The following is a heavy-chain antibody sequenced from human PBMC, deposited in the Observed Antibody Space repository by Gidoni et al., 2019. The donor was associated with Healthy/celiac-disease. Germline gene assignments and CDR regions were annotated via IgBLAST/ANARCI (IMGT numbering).Heavy chain of an antibody. CDR2: TYYRSKGYN. J-gene: IGHJ6*02. CDR1: GDSVSSNSAA. D-gene: IGHD3-10*01. V-gene: IGHV6-1*01. Sequence: QVQLQQSGPGLVKPSQTLSLTCAISGDSVSSNSAAWNWIRQSPSRGLEWLGRTYYRSKGYNDYAVSVKSRITINPDTSKNQFSLQLNSVTPEDTAVYYCARDSWPLERPMAHHGALYYYYYGMDVWGQGTTVTVSS. CDR3: ARDSWPLERPMAHHGALYYYYYGMDV.